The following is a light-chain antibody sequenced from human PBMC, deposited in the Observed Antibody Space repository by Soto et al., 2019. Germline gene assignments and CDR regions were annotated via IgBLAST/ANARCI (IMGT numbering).Light chain of an antibody. CDR3: SSFTSTSTLL. CDR1: SGDVGRYNY. V-gene: IGLV2-14*03. J-gene: IGLJ2*01. Sequence: QSALTQPASVSGSPGQSIAISCTGSSGDVGRYNYVSWFQHHPGKAPKIILYDVTGRPSGVSDRFSGSKSGNTASLTISGRQAEDEADYYCSSFTSTSTLLFGGGTKLTVL. CDR2: DVT.